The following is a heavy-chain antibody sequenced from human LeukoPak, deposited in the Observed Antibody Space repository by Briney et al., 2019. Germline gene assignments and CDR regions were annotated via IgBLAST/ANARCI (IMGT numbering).Heavy chain of an antibody. V-gene: IGHV1-8*03. D-gene: IGHD1-26*01. Sequence: ASVKVSCKASGYTFTSYDINWLRQATGQGLEWMGWMNPNSGNTGYAQKFQGRVTITRNTSISTAYMELSSLRSEDTAVYYCARTGSYGDAFDIWGQGTMVTVSS. CDR1: GYTFTSYD. CDR2: MNPNSGNT. J-gene: IGHJ3*02. CDR3: ARTGSYGDAFDI.